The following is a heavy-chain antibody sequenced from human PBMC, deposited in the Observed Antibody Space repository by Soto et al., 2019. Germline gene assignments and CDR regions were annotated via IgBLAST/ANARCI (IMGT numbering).Heavy chain of an antibody. D-gene: IGHD6-6*01. CDR2: INAGNGNT. CDR3: ARERQLGDVDY. CDR1: GYTFTSYA. Sequence: QVQLEQSGAEVKKPGASVKVSCKASGYTFTSYAMHWLRQAPGQRLEWMGWINAGNGNTKYSQKFQGRVTITRDTSASTAYMELSSLRSEDTAVYYGARERQLGDVDYWGQGTLVTVSS. J-gene: IGHJ4*02. V-gene: IGHV1-3*01.